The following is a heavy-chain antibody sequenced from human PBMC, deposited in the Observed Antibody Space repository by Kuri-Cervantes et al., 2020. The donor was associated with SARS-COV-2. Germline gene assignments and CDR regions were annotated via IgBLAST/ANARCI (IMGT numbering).Heavy chain of an antibody. V-gene: IGHV4-61*02. CDR1: GGSISSGSYY. CDR2: IYTSGST. D-gene: IGHD3-22*01. Sequence: TLSLTCTVSGGSISSGSYYWSWIRQPAGKGLEWIGRIYTSGSTNYNPSLKSRVTISVDTSKNQFSLKLSSVTAADTDVYYCARDLAYDSSGYAFDYWGQGTLVTVS. CDR3: ARDLAYDSSGYAFDY. J-gene: IGHJ4*02.